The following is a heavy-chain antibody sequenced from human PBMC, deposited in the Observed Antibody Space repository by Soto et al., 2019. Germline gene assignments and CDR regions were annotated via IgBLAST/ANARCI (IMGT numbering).Heavy chain of an antibody. CDR3: ARQRGYSGYEDEIKRYYYYGMDV. V-gene: IGHV5-51*01. Sequence: DSLKISCKGSGYSFTSYWIGWVRQIPGKGLEWMGIIYPGDSDTRYSPSFQGQVTISADKSISTAYLQWSSLKASDTAMYYCARQRGYSGYEDEIKRYYYYGMDVWGQGNTVTVS. CDR1: GYSFTSYW. CDR2: IYPGDSDT. J-gene: IGHJ6*02. D-gene: IGHD5-12*01.